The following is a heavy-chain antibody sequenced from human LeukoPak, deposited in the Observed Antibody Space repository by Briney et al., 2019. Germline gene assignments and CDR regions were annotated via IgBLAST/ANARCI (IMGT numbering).Heavy chain of an antibody. CDR3: ARRTYFYDSSGYYFDY. Sequence: PSEALSLTCTVSGGSISSYYWSWIRQPPGKGLECIGYIYYSGSTNYNPSLKSRVTISVDTSKNQFSLKLSSVTAADTAVYYCARRTYFYDSSGYYFDYWGQGTLVTVSS. CDR1: GGSISSYY. CDR2: IYYSGST. V-gene: IGHV4-59*01. D-gene: IGHD3-22*01. J-gene: IGHJ4*02.